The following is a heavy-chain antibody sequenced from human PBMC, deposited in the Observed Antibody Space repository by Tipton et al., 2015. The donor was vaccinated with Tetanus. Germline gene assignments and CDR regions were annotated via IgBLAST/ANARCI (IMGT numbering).Heavy chain of an antibody. CDR1: GDSISSADYY. V-gene: IGHV4-30-2*01. CDR2: MYYSGTT. D-gene: IGHD2-8*02. CDR3: ARATSTGPAYNWFDP. J-gene: IGHJ5*02. Sequence: TLSLTCTVSGDSISSADYYWTWIRQPPGKGLQWIGYMYYSGTTHYNPSLKSRVTISIDRSKNQLSLKLTSVTAADTAVYYCARATSTGPAYNWFDPWGQGTLVTVSS.